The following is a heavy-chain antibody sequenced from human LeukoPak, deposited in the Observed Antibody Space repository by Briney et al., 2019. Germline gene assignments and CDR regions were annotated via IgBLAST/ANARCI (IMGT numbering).Heavy chain of an antibody. D-gene: IGHD3-10*01. CDR2: ISSSGSTI. V-gene: IGHV3-48*03. Sequence: GGSLRLSCAASGFTFSSYEMNWVRQAPGKGLEGVSYISSSGSTIYYADSVKGRFTISRDNAKNSLYLQMNSRRAEDTAVYYCARDRYYGSGTYDYWGQGTLVTVSS. CDR1: GFTFSSYE. J-gene: IGHJ4*02. CDR3: ARDRYYGSGTYDY.